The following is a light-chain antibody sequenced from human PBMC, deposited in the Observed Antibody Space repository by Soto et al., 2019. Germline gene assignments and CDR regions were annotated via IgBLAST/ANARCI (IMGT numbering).Light chain of an antibody. Sequence: QSVLTQPASVSGSPGQSVAISCTGTFSDVGGYDYVSWYQQHPDKAPKLMIYEVTKRPSGVSNRFSGSKSGNTASLTISGRQPEEEADYYCSSHTRGSTRVFGSGTKLTVL. CDR2: EVT. V-gene: IGLV2-14*01. CDR3: SSHTRGSTRV. J-gene: IGLJ1*01. CDR1: FSDVGGYDY.